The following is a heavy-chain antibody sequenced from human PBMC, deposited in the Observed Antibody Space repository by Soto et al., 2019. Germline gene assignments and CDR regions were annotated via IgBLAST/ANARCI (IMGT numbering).Heavy chain of an antibody. D-gene: IGHD2-2*01. J-gene: IGHJ5*02. V-gene: IGHV1-3*01. Sequence: ASVKVSCKASGYTFTSYAMHWVRQAPGQRLEWMGWINAGNGNTKYSQKFQGRVTITRDTSASTAYMELSSLRSEGTAVYYCARVVDIVVVPAAMALDPWAQGTLVTVSS. CDR3: ARVVDIVVVPAAMALDP. CDR2: INAGNGNT. CDR1: GYTFTSYA.